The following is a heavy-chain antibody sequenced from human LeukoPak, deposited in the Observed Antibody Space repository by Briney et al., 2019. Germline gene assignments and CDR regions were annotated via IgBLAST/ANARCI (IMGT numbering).Heavy chain of an antibody. CDR3: ARGYDFFGGYYYMDV. D-gene: IGHD3-3*01. CDR1: GGSISSYY. V-gene: IGHV4-59*01. Sequence: SETLSLTCTVSGGSISSYYWSWIRQPPGKGLEWIGYIYYNGITNYNPSLKSRVTISVDTSKNQFSLKLTSVTAADTAIYYCARGYDFFGGYYYMDVWGKGTTVTVSS. J-gene: IGHJ6*03. CDR2: IYYNGIT.